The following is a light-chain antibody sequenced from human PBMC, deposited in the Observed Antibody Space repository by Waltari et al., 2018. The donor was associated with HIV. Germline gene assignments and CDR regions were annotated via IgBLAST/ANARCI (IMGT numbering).Light chain of an antibody. CDR3: QESHSSSLT. Sequence: DIQMTQSPSSLSASVGDRVTITGRASQSVSTYLNWYQYKPGKAPKLLIYAASSLQSGVPARFSGSGSGTDFTLSISTLQRDDSATYYCQESHSSSLTFGGGTGVEI. V-gene: IGKV1-39*01. CDR1: QSVSTY. J-gene: IGKJ4*01. CDR2: AAS.